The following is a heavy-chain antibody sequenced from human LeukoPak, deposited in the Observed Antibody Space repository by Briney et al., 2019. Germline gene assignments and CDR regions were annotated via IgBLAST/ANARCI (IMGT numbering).Heavy chain of an antibody. Sequence: GASVTVSFKSSVYTFTIYDVNWVRQATGQGLEWMGWVNPNSGDTAYAQNFQGRVTMTRDTSINTAYMELSSLRSEDTAVYYCARGAWTSSFDYWGQGTLVTVSS. CDR2: VNPNSGDT. J-gene: IGHJ4*02. CDR1: VYTFTIYD. D-gene: IGHD6-6*01. CDR3: ARGAWTSSFDY. V-gene: IGHV1-8*01.